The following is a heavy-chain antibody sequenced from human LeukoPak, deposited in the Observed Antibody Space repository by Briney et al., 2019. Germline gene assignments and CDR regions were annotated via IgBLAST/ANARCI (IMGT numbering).Heavy chain of an antibody. CDR2: IYYSGST. V-gene: IGHV4-59*01. J-gene: IGHJ3*02. CDR3: ARALDYDILTGDPSDAFDI. D-gene: IGHD3-9*01. Sequence: SETLSLTCTVSGGSISSYYWSWIRQPPGKGLELIGYIYYSGSTNYNPSLKSRVTISVDTSKNQFSLKLSSVTAADTAVYYCARALDYDILTGDPSDAFDIWGQGTMVTVSS. CDR1: GGSISSYY.